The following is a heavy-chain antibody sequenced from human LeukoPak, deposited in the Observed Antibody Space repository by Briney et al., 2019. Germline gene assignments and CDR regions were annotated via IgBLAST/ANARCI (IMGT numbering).Heavy chain of an antibody. CDR3: ARDRAVWYSSSSYFDY. CDR1: GFTFDGFA. J-gene: IGHJ4*02. Sequence: PGRSLRLSCAASGFTFDGFAMHWVRQGLGKGLQWVSNISWNIGDIAYADSVKGRFTISRDNAKNSLYLQMNSLRAEDTAVYYCARDRAVWYSSSSYFDYWGQGTLVTVSS. CDR2: ISWNIGDI. V-gene: IGHV3-9*01. D-gene: IGHD6-6*01.